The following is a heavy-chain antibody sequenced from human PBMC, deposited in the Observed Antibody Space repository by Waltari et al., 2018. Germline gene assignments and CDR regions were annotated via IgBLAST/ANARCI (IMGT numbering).Heavy chain of an antibody. CDR1: GYSISSGYY. J-gene: IGHJ4*02. Sequence: QVQLQESGPGLVKPSETLSLTCTVSGYSISSGYYWGWIRQPPGKGLEWIGSIYHSGSTYYNPSLKSRVTISVDTSKNQFSLKLSSVTAADTAVYYCARVCSGSSPSCYTIVWGQGTLVTVSS. CDR3: ARVCSGSSPSCYTIV. D-gene: IGHD2-2*02. V-gene: IGHV4-38-2*02. CDR2: IYHSGST.